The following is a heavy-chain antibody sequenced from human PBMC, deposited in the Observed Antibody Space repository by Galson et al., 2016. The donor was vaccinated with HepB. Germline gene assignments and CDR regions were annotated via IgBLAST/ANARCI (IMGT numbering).Heavy chain of an antibody. CDR3: AKAPLVTCDHVRCYPFDY. V-gene: IGHV3-23*01. Sequence: SLRLSCAASGFTFSTYAMSWVRQSPGKGLEWVSAISGSGAGETTYYADSVRGRFAIFRHNSDNRLFLQMTSLRADDTAVYYCAKAPLVTCDHVRCYPFDYWGRGTLVTVSS. D-gene: IGHD3-16*02. CDR1: GFTFSTYA. CDR2: ISGSGAGETT. J-gene: IGHJ4*02.